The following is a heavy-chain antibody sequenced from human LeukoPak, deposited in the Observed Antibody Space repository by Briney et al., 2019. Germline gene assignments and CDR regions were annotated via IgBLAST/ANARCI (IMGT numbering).Heavy chain of an antibody. D-gene: IGHD6-13*01. CDR3: AVRLYSSSWYEGFGFDY. Sequence: GGSLRLSCAASGFTVSSNYMSWVRQAPGKGLEWVSVIYSGGSTYYADSVKGRFTISRDNAKNSLYLQMNSLRAEDTAVYYCAVRLYSSSWYEGFGFDYWGQGTLVTVSS. CDR2: IYSGGST. CDR1: GFTVSSNY. J-gene: IGHJ4*02. V-gene: IGHV3-53*01.